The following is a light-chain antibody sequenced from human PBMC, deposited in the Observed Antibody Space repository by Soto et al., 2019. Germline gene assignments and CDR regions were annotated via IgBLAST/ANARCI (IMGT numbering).Light chain of an antibody. CDR3: QTWIPDSVL. CDR2: LNSDGSH. CDR1: SGHNYYA. J-gene: IGLJ3*02. Sequence: QPVLTQSPSASASLGASVKLTCTLDSGHNYYAIAWHQQQPERGPRFLMKLNSDGSHIKGDGLHDRFSGSSSGAERYLTISSRQSENEDDDYCQTWIPDSVLCGGGPKLTGL. V-gene: IGLV4-69*01.